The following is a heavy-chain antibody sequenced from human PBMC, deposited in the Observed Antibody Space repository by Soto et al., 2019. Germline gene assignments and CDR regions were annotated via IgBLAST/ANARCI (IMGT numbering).Heavy chain of an antibody. J-gene: IGHJ6*02. CDR3: ARRGYDYVWGDGMDV. CDR2: ISYDGSNK. CDR1: GFTFSSYA. D-gene: IGHD3-16*01. Sequence: QVQLVESGGGVVQPGRSLRLSCAASGFTFSSYAMHWVRQAPGEGLEWVAVISYDGSNKYYADSVKGRFTISRDNSKNTLYLQMNSLRAEDTAVYYCARRGYDYVWGDGMDVWGQGTTVTVSS. V-gene: IGHV3-30-3*01.